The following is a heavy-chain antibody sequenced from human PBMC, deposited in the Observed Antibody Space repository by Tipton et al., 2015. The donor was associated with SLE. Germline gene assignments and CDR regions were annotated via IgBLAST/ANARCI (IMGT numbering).Heavy chain of an antibody. Sequence: QSGAEVKKPGASVKVSCKASGYTFTSYGISWVRQAPGQGLERMGWISAYNGNTKYAQKLQGRVTMTTETSTSTAYMELRSLRADDPAVYLCARAPAEVLYYWGQGTLFTVSA. CDR1: GYTFTSYG. V-gene: IGHV1-18*01. CDR2: ISAYNGNT. J-gene: IGHJ4*02. CDR3: ARAPAEVLYY. D-gene: IGHD2-15*01.